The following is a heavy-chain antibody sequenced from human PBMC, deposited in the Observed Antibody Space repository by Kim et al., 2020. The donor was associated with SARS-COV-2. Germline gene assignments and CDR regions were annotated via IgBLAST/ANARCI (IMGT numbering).Heavy chain of an antibody. Sequence: SPTLQRRGTISVDTSKSQFSLELSSVTAADTAVYYCARGPLRDFDYWGQGTLVTVSS. J-gene: IGHJ4*02. CDR3: ARGPLRDFDY. D-gene: IGHD2-21*02. V-gene: IGHV4-59*09.